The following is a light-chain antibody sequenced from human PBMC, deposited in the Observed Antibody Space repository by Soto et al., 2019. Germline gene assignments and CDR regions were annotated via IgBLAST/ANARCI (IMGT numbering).Light chain of an antibody. CDR2: AAS. Sequence: IQLTQSPSALSASIGDRVTITCRASQGISSYLAWYQQKPGKAPKLLIYAASTLQSGVPSRFSGSGSGTDFTLTISCLQSEDFATYYCQQYYSYPPYTFGQGTRLEIK. J-gene: IGKJ5*01. CDR3: QQYYSYPPYT. V-gene: IGKV1-8*01. CDR1: QGISSY.